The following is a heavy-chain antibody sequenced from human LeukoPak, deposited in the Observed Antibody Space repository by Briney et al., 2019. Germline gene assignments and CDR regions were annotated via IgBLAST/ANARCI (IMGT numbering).Heavy chain of an antibody. CDR3: AKDNQSAGGKVGVADY. Sequence: GGSLRLSCAASGFTFSSYAMSWVRQAPGKGLEWFSGISGSGGSTSYADSVKGRFTISRDKSKNTLYLQMSSLRAEDTAVYYCAKDNQSAGGKVGVADYWGQGTLVTVSS. CDR1: GFTFSSYA. V-gene: IGHV3-23*01. D-gene: IGHD4-23*01. CDR2: ISGSGGST. J-gene: IGHJ4*02.